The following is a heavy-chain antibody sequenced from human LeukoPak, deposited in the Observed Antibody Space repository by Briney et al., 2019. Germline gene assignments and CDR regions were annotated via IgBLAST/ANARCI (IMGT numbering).Heavy chain of an antibody. D-gene: IGHD3-10*01. V-gene: IGHV3-33*01. CDR3: ARDRGKDYFDY. J-gene: IGHJ4*02. Sequence: PGGSLRLSCVASGFTFRNHGMHRVRQAPGKGLEWVALIYYDGTIKNYVDSVKGRFTISRDNSKNTLSLQTNSLRADDTAVYYCARDRGKDYFDYWGQGTLVTVSS. CDR1: GFTFRNHG. CDR2: IYYDGTIK.